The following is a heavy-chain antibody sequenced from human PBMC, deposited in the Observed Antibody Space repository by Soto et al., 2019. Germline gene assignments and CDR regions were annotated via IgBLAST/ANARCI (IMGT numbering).Heavy chain of an antibody. Sequence: SVKVSCKASGGTFSSYAISWVRQAPGQGLEWMGGIIPIFGTANYAQKFQGRVTITADESTSTAYMELSSLRSEDTAVYYCARATSGYYDSSGYYRAAFDIWGQGTMVTVSS. J-gene: IGHJ3*02. V-gene: IGHV1-69*13. CDR1: GGTFSSYA. CDR3: ARATSGYYDSSGYYRAAFDI. D-gene: IGHD3-22*01. CDR2: IIPIFGTA.